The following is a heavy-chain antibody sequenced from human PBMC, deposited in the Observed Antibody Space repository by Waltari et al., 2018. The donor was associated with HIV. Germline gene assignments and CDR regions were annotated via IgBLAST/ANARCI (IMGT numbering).Heavy chain of an antibody. CDR2: RKPDSSEK. Sequence: QLVESGGDLVPPGGSLRLSCVVSGFSIGRYWMTWVRQAPGKGLEGVANRKPDSSEKHYVGSVKGRFTVSRDNARDSLFLHMDTRRVDDTAVYYCTRGGYWEPPDYWGQGTLVTVSS. D-gene: IGHD1-26*01. CDR1: GFSIGRYW. V-gene: IGHV3-7*01. J-gene: IGHJ4*02. CDR3: TRGGYWEPPDY.